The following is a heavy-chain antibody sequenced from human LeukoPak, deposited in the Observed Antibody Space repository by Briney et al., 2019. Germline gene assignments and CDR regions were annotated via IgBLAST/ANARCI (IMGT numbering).Heavy chain of an antibody. V-gene: IGHV3-30-3*01. J-gene: IGHJ4*02. CDR3: AREEMATLPY. CDR2: ISYDGSNK. CDR1: GLTFSSYA. D-gene: IGHD5-24*01. Sequence: GGSLRLSCAASGLTFSSYAMHWVRQAPGKGLEWVAVISYDGSNKYYADSVKGRFTIFRDNSKNTLYLQMNSLRAEDTAVYYCAREEMATLPYWGQGTLVTVSS.